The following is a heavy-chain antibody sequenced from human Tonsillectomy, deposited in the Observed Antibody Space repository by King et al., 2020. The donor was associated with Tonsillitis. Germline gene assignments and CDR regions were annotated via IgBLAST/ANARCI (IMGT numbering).Heavy chain of an antibody. CDR1: GFTFTTFG. Sequence: VQLVESGGVVVQPGRSLRISCTASGFTFTTFGMHWVRQTPGKGLEWVAVISYDGSNKYYADSVNGRFTISSDNSKNTPFLQMNSLRAEDTAVYYCAKDGERYCSDARCFGGAGVVGMDVWGQGTTVTVSS. CDR3: AKDGERYCSDARCFGGAGVVGMDV. J-gene: IGHJ6*02. V-gene: IGHV3-30*18. D-gene: IGHD2-2*01. CDR2: ISYDGSNK.